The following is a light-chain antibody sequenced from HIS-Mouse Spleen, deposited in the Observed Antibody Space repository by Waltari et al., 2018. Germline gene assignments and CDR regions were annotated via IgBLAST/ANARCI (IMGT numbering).Light chain of an antibody. Sequence: SYELTQPPSVSVSPGQTARITCSGDALPKKYAYWYQQKSGQAPWLVIYEDSKRPSVIPERFSGSSSGTMATLTISGAQVEDEADYYCYSTDSSGNHRVFGGGTKLTVL. V-gene: IGLV3-10*01. CDR3: YSTDSSGNHRV. CDR2: EDS. J-gene: IGLJ2*01. CDR1: ALPKKY.